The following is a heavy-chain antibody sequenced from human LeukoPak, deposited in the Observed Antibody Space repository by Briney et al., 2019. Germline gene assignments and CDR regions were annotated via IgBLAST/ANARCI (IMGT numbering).Heavy chain of an antibody. D-gene: IGHD3-3*01. J-gene: IGHJ6*03. CDR3: ARARHHPLEYGYYMDV. CDR2: INQNGNT. CDR1: GGSVSGFD. Sequence: SDTLSLTCAVDGGSVSGFDCSWIRQTAGKGLEWVGEINQNGNTNYNPSRTDYNPSLKSRRTISLDTVTKQLPLKLSSVTAADPGVYYCARARHHPLEYGYYMDVWGKGTTVTVSS. V-gene: IGHV4-34*01.